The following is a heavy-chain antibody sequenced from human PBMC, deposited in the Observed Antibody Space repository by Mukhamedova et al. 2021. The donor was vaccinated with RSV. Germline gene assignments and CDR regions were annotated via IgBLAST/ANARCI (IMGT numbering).Heavy chain of an antibody. Sequence: GSIYYSGSTYYNPSLKSRVTISVDTSKNQFSLKLSSVTAADTAVYYCAVEGCGGDCYSWRYYYYYGMDVCGQGTTVTVSS. J-gene: IGHJ6*02. CDR2: IYYSGST. CDR3: AVEGCGGDCYSWRYYYYYGMDV. V-gene: IGHV4-39*01. D-gene: IGHD2-21*02.